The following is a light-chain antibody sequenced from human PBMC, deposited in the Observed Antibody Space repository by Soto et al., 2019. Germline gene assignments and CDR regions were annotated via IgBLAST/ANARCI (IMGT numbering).Light chain of an antibody. CDR1: QSVYNY. CDR2: DAS. Sequence: EIVLTQSPATLSLSPGERATLSCRASQSVYNYLAWYQQRPGQAPRLLIYDASNRATGIPDRFSGSGSRTDFTLTISSLEPEDFAVYYCQQRSNWLLTFGGGTKVEIK. V-gene: IGKV3-11*01. CDR3: QQRSNWLLT. J-gene: IGKJ4*01.